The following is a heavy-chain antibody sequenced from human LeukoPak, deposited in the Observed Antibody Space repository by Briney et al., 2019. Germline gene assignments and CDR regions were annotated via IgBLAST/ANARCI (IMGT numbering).Heavy chain of an antibody. CDR3: ARDPGGSSYRVYSHQ. Sequence: PGGSLRLSCAASGFTFSSYAMHSVRRAPGKGLEWVAVISDDGSSKYYADSVRGRFTISRDNSKNTLYLQMNSLRAEDTAVYYCARDPGGSSYRVYSHQGGQAPLVTVSS. J-gene: IGHJ1*01. V-gene: IGHV3-30-3*01. CDR2: ISDDGSSK. D-gene: IGHD1-26*01. CDR1: GFTFSSYA.